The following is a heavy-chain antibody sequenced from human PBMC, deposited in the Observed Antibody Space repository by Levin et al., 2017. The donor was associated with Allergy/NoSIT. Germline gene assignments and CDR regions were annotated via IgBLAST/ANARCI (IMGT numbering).Heavy chain of an antibody. CDR1: GFTFSSYA. D-gene: IGHD3-3*01. Sequence: GGSLRLSCAASGFTFSSYAMSWVRQAPGKGLEWVSAISGSGGSTYYADSVKGRFTISRDNSKNTLYLQMNSLRAEDTAVYYCAKSRESITIFGVVINPPNYWGQGTLVTVSS. J-gene: IGHJ4*02. V-gene: IGHV3-23*01. CDR2: ISGSGGST. CDR3: AKSRESITIFGVVINPPNY.